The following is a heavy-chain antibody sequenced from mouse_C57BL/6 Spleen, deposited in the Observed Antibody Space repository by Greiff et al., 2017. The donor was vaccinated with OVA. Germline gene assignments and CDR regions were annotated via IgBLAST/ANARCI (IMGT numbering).Heavy chain of an antibody. Sequence: DVKLQESGAELVRPGSSVKMSCKTSGYTFTSYGINWVKQRPGQGLEWIGYIYIGNGYTEYNEKFKGKATLTSDTSSSTAYMQLSSLTSEDSAIYFCARADYYGSSYWYFDVWGTGTTVTVSS. CDR3: ARADYYGSSYWYFDV. V-gene: IGHV1-58*01. D-gene: IGHD1-1*01. J-gene: IGHJ1*03. CDR2: IYIGNGYT. CDR1: GYTFTSYG.